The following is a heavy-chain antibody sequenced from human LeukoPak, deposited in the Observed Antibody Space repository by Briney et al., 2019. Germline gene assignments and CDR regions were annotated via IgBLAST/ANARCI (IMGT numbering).Heavy chain of an antibody. Sequence: GGSLRLSCAASGFTVSSNYMSWVRQAPGKGLEWVSVLYNGGNTYYADSVKGRFTVSRDNSKNTLYLQMNSLRAEDTAVYYCARYDGGSGPFDYWGQGTLVTVSS. CDR2: LYNGGNT. V-gene: IGHV3-53*01. D-gene: IGHD3-10*01. J-gene: IGHJ4*02. CDR3: ARYDGGSGPFDY. CDR1: GFTVSSNY.